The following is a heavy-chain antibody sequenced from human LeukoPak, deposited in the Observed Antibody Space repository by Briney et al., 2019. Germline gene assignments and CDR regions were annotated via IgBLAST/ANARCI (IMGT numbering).Heavy chain of an antibody. CDR3: AKDPYYYDSSDYLRDVRGYFDL. V-gene: IGHV3-33*06. J-gene: IGHJ2*01. CDR2: LWFDGSNT. CDR1: GFTFSSYG. D-gene: IGHD3-22*01. Sequence: GGSLTRSCSVSGFTFSSYGMHWVRQAPGKGLEWVAVLWFDGSNTYYADSVKGRFTISRDNSKNTLYLQMNSLRAEDTAVYYCAKDPYYYDSSDYLRDVRGYFDLWGRGTLVTVSS.